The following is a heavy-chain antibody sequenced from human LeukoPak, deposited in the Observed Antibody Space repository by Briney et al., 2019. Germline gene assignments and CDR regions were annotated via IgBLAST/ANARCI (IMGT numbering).Heavy chain of an antibody. CDR1: GGSFSGYY. J-gene: IGHJ4*02. CDR2: INHSGST. D-gene: IGHD4-17*01. Sequence: SETLSLTCAVYGGSFSGYYWSWIRQPPGKGLEWIGEINHSGSTNYNPSLKSRVTISVDTSKNQFSQKLSSVTAADTAVYYCARVLDDYGDYALDYWGQGTLVTVSS. CDR3: ARVLDDYGDYALDY. V-gene: IGHV4-34*01.